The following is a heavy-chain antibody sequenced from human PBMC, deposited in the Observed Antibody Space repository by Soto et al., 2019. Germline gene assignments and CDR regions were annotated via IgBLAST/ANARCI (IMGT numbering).Heavy chain of an antibody. CDR3: AREVDYRTQPSNWFDP. CDR2: TRNKANSYTT. V-gene: IGHV3-72*01. CDR1: GFTFSDHY. Sequence: EVQLVDSGGGLVQPGGSLRLSCAASGFTFSDHYMDWVRQAPGKGLEWVGRTRNKANSYTTEYAASVKGRFTISRDDSKNSLYLQMNSLKTEDTAVYYCAREVDYRTQPSNWFDPWGQGTLVTVSS. J-gene: IGHJ5*02. D-gene: IGHD4-4*01.